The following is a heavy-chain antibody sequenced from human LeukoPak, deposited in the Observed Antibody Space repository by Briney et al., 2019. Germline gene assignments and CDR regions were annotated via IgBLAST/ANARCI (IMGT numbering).Heavy chain of an antibody. Sequence: SESLSLTCTVSGGSISKYYCSWIRQPPGKGLEWIAYIYYTGSTYYNPSLKSRVTMSVDTSKNQFSLSLSSVTAADTAVYYCARHISAGATLDWGQGTLVTVSS. D-gene: IGHD3-3*02. CDR3: ARHISAGATLD. CDR2: IYYTGST. V-gene: IGHV4-59*08. J-gene: IGHJ4*02. CDR1: GGSISKYY.